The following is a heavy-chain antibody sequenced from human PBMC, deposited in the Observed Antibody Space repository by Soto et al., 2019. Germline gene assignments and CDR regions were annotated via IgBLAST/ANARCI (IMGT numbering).Heavy chain of an antibody. V-gene: IGHV3-30-3*01. Sequence: GGSLRLSCAASGFTFSSYAMHWVRQAPGKGLEWVAVISYDRSNKYYADSVKGRFTISRDNSKNTLYLQMNSLRAEDTAVYYCARERSIAAFNWFDPWGQGTLVTVSS. D-gene: IGHD6-6*01. CDR2: ISYDRSNK. J-gene: IGHJ5*02. CDR1: GFTFSSYA. CDR3: ARERSIAAFNWFDP.